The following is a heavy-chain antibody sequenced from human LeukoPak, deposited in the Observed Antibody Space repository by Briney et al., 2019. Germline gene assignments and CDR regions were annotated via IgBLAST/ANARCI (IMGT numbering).Heavy chain of an antibody. V-gene: IGHV1-24*01. D-gene: IGHD3-22*01. CDR1: GYTLTELS. J-gene: IGHJ4*02. Sequence: ASVKVSCKVSGYTLTELSMHWVRQAPGKGLEWMGGFDPEDGETIYAEKFQGRVTMTEDTSTDTAYMELSSLRSEDTAVYYCATLTYYYDSSGSYYFDYWGQGTPVTVSS. CDR2: FDPEDGET. CDR3: ATLTYYYDSSGSYYFDY.